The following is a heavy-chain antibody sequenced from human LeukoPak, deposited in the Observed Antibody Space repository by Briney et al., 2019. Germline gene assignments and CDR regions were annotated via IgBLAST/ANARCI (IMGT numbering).Heavy chain of an antibody. Sequence: SETLSLTCTISGGSISTYYWTWIRQPPGKGLDWIGYIYYAGNTIHNPSLNRRVTISVDTSKNQFSLKLTSLTAADTAVYYCARGASSSWTTTFDPWGQGTLVTVSS. V-gene: IGHV4-59*01. J-gene: IGHJ5*02. CDR1: GGSISTYY. CDR3: ARGASSSWTTTFDP. CDR2: IYYAGNT. D-gene: IGHD6-13*01.